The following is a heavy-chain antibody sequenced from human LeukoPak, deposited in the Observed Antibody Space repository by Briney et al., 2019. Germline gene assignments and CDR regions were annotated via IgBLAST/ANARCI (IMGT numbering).Heavy chain of an antibody. CDR3: ARERVGYCSSTSCYTRGNWLDP. D-gene: IGHD2-2*02. CDR2: INPNSGGT. Sequence: ASVKVSCKASGYTFTGYYMHWVRQAPGQGLEWMGWINPNSGGTNYAQKFQGRVTMTRDTSISTAYMELSRLRSDDTAVYYCARERVGYCSSTSCYTRGNWLDPWGQGTLVTVSS. V-gene: IGHV1-2*02. J-gene: IGHJ5*02. CDR1: GYTFTGYY.